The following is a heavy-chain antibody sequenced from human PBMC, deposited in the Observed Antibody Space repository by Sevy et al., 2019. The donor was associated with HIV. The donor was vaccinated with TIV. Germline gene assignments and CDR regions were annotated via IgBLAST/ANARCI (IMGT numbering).Heavy chain of an antibody. CDR1: GGTFSNYA. J-gene: IGHJ6*02. D-gene: IGHD3-22*01. CDR3: ASSYYESSGYSPLYYYGMDV. Sequence: ASVKLSCKASGGTFSNYAISWVRQAPGQGLEWMGGFIPMFDTANSAQKFQGRVTLTADGSTSTAYMELSSLRSEDTAVYYCASSYYESSGYSPLYYYGMDVWGQGTTVTVSS. CDR2: FIPMFDTA. V-gene: IGHV1-69*13.